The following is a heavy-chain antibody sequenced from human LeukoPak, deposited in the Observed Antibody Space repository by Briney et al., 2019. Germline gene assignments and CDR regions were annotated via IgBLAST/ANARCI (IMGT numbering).Heavy chain of an antibody. J-gene: IGHJ4*02. D-gene: IGHD4-23*01. Sequence: QPGGSLRLSCAASGFTFSSYAMSWVCQAPGKGLEWVSAISGSGGSTYYADSVKGRFTISRDNSKNTLYLQMNSLRAEDTAVYYCAKVVRGGNSAPIYWGQGTLVTVSS. V-gene: IGHV3-23*01. CDR1: GFTFSSYA. CDR3: AKVVRGGNSAPIY. CDR2: ISGSGGST.